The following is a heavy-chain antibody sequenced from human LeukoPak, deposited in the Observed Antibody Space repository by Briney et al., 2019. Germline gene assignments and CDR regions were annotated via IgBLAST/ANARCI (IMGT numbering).Heavy chain of an antibody. CDR3: AKGGGDYLIYYGMDV. V-gene: IGHV3-23*01. CDR2: VSGSGGST. D-gene: IGHD4-17*01. Sequence: GGSLRLSCAASGFTFSSYAMSWARQAPGKGLEWVSGVSGSGGSTYYADSVKGRFTISRDNSKNTLYLQMNTLRAEDTAVYYCAKGGGDYLIYYGMDVWGQGATVTVSS. J-gene: IGHJ6*02. CDR1: GFTFSSYA.